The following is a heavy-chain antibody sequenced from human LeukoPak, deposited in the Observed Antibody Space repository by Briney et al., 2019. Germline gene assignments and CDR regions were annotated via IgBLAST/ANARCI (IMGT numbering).Heavy chain of an antibody. CDR1: GGSISSYY. CDR2: IYYSGST. V-gene: IGHV4-59*01. Sequence: SETLSLTCTVSGGSISSYYWSWIRQPPGKGLEWIGYIYYSGSTNYIPSLKSRVTISVDTSKNQFSLKLSSVTAADTAVYYCARQYSSSNYYYYYGMDVWGQGTTVTVSS. CDR3: ARQYSSSNYYYYYGMDV. D-gene: IGHD6-6*01. J-gene: IGHJ6*02.